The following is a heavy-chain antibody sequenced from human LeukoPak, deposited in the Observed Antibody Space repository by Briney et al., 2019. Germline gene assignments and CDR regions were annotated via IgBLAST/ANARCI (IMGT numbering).Heavy chain of an antibody. Sequence: GGSLRLSCAASGFTFSSYGMHWVRQAPGKGLEWVAVISYDGSNKYYADSAKGRFAISRDNSKNTLYLQMNSLRAEDTAVYYCAKEIRFLEWLPNFDYWGQGTLVTVSS. CDR3: AKEIRFLEWLPNFDY. D-gene: IGHD3-3*01. J-gene: IGHJ4*02. CDR2: ISYDGSNK. CDR1: GFTFSSYG. V-gene: IGHV3-30*18.